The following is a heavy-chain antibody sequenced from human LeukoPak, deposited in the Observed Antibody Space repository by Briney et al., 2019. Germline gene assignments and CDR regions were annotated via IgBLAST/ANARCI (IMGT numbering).Heavy chain of an antibody. CDR3: ARDHSGYGPFDY. D-gene: IGHD5-12*01. Sequence: PGGSLRLSCAASGFTFSSYEMNWVRQAPGKGLEWVSGITGRGENTYYADSVKGRFTISRDNSKNTLYLQMNSLRAEDTAVYYCARDHSGYGPFDYWGQGTLVTVSS. CDR1: GFTFSSYE. V-gene: IGHV3-23*01. J-gene: IGHJ4*02. CDR2: ITGRGENT.